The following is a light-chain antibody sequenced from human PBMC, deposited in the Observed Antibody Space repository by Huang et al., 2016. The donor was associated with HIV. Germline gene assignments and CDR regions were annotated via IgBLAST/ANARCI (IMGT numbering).Light chain of an antibody. CDR2: GAS. J-gene: IGKJ2*01. V-gene: IGKV3-20*01. Sequence: EIVLTQSPGTLSLSPGERATLSCRASQSLSSRFLAWYQQKTCQAPRLLISGASSRATDIPDRFSGSGSGTDFTLTVSRLEPEDFAMYYCQQYETSPYTFGQGTKLDIK. CDR1: QSLSSRF. CDR3: QQYETSPYT.